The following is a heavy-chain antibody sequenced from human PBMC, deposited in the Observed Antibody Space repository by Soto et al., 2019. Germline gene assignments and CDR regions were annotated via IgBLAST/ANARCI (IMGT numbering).Heavy chain of an antibody. CDR1: GFTFSTYS. V-gene: IGHV3-21*01. CDR3: AREEATLISVVGYVGDHGMDV. Sequence: EVQLVESGGGLVKPGGSLTLSCAASGFTFSTYSMNWVRQAPGKGLEWVSSVSSSSTYIYYADSVKGRFTVSRDNAKSSLFLQMNILRAEDTGVYYCAREEATLISVVGYVGDHGMDVWGQGTTVTVSS. D-gene: IGHD3-22*01. J-gene: IGHJ6*02. CDR2: VSSSSTYI.